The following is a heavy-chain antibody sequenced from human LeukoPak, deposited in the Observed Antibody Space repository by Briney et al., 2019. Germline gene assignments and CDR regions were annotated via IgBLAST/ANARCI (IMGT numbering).Heavy chain of an antibody. CDR1: GYTFTGYY. Sequence: GASVKVSCKASGYTFTGYYMHWVRQAPGQGLEWMGWINPNSGGTNHAQKFQGWVTMTRDTSISTAYMELSRLRSDDTAVYYCATSRSHYYDSSGYLGYFDYWGQGTLVTVSS. J-gene: IGHJ4*02. V-gene: IGHV1-2*04. D-gene: IGHD3-22*01. CDR3: ATSRSHYYDSSGYLGYFDY. CDR2: INPNSGGT.